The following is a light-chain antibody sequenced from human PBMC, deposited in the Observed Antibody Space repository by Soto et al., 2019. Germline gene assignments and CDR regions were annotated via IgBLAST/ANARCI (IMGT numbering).Light chain of an antibody. V-gene: IGLV4-69*01. Sequence: QSVLTQSPSASASLGASVKLTCTLSSGHSSYAIAWHQKQPGKGPRYLMDLNNDGSHTKGDGIPDRFSGSSSGADRYLIISSLQSEDEADYYCQTWGTGFQFFGGGNQLTVL. J-gene: IGLJ2*01. CDR2: LNNDGSH. CDR1: SGHSSYA. CDR3: QTWGTGFQF.